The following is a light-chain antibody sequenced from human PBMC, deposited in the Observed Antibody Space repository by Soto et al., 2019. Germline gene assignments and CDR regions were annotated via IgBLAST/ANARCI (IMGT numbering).Light chain of an antibody. V-gene: IGKV1-39*01. CDR1: QSINIY. CDR3: QQSYSTRGST. Sequence: DIQMTQSPSSLSASVGDRVTITCRATQSINIYLNWYQHKSGEAPKLLIYAASSLQRGVPSRFNGSGSGTDFSLTISSLQPEDFATYYCQQSYSTRGSTFGQGTKLEIK. J-gene: IGKJ2*01. CDR2: AAS.